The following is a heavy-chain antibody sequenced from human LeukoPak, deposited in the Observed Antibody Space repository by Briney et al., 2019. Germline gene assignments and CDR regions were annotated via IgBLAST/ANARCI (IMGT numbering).Heavy chain of an antibody. D-gene: IGHD1-26*01. J-gene: IGHJ4*02. CDR2: LSFDGSTK. CDR1: KFTFNNYA. V-gene: IGHV3-30*04. Sequence: SAGSLRFSCAASKFTFNNYAMHWVRQAPGKGLEWVAVLSFDGSTKYYADSVKGRFSISRDTSNNTLYLEMNSLRPEDTAVYYCAGDINDILGPTKRGPIDYWGQGTLVIVSS. CDR3: AGDINDILGPTKRGPIDY.